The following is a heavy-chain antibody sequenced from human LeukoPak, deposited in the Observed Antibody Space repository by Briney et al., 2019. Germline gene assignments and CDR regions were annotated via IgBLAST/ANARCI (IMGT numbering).Heavy chain of an antibody. Sequence: PGGSLRLSCAASGFTFSFSAMTWVRQPPGKGLEWVSPISGSGGSSYYAHSVKGRFTISSDNSKNTLYLQMNSMRAEDTAVYYCEKGRGSSWLTSSYSMDVWGKGTTVTVSS. D-gene: IGHD6-13*01. CDR1: GFTFSFSA. V-gene: IGHV3-23*01. CDR3: EKGRGSSWLTSSYSMDV. J-gene: IGHJ6*03. CDR2: ISGSGGSS.